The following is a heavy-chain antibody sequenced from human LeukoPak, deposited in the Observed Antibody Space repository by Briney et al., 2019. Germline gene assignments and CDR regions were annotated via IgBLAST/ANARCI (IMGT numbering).Heavy chain of an antibody. D-gene: IGHD3-22*01. Sequence: ASVKVSCKASGYTFTNYYIHWVRQAPGQGLEWMGWINPNSGGTNYAQKLQGRVTMTADTSTSTAYMELRSLRSDDTAVYYCARKNYYYDSSGEFDYWGQGTLVTVSS. CDR2: INPNSGGT. CDR3: ARKNYYYDSSGEFDY. V-gene: IGHV1-2*02. J-gene: IGHJ4*02. CDR1: GYTFTNYY.